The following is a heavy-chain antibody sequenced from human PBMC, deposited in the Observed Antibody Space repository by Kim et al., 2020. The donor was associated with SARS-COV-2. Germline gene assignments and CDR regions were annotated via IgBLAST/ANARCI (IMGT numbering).Heavy chain of an antibody. D-gene: IGHD3-3*01. CDR2: ISWNSGSI. J-gene: IGHJ4*02. CDR3: AKDIGHFAGVTIFGVVTTAFDY. V-gene: IGHV3-9*01. Sequence: GGSLRLSCAASGFTFGDYAMHWVRQAPGKGLEWVSGISWNSGSIGYADSVKGRFTISRDNAKNSLYLQMNSLRAEDTALYYCAKDIGHFAGVTIFGVVTTAFDYWGQGTLVTVSS. CDR1: GFTFGDYA.